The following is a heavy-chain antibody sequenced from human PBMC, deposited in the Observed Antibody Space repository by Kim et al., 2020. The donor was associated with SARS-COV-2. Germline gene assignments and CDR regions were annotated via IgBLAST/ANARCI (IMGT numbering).Heavy chain of an antibody. Sequence: GGSLRLSCAASGFTFSSYAMSWVRQAPGKGLEWVSAISGSGGSTYYADSVKGRFTISRDNSKNTLYLQMNSLRAEDTAVYYCANPVIIPTAPYYNWFDPWGQGTLVTVSS. V-gene: IGHV3-23*01. J-gene: IGHJ5*02. D-gene: IGHD3-22*01. CDR2: ISGSGGST. CDR1: GFTFSSYA. CDR3: ANPVIIPTAPYYNWFDP.